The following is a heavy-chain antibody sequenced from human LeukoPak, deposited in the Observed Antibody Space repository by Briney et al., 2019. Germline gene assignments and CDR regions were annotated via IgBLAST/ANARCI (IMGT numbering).Heavy chain of an antibody. J-gene: IGHJ5*02. CDR3: ARDGGFYYTASPNSWFDP. Sequence: SETLSLTCIVSGYSISSDYCWGWIRQAPGKGLEWIGSISHRGSPYYNPSLQSRVTMSADTPNNHFSLRLSSVTAADTAVYYCARDGGFYYTASPNSWFDPWGQGILVTVSS. CDR2: ISHRGSP. V-gene: IGHV4-38-2*02. D-gene: IGHD2-15*01. CDR1: GYSISSDYC.